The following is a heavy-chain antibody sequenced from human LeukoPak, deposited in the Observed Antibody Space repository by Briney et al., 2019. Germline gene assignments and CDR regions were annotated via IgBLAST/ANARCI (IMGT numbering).Heavy chain of an antibody. J-gene: IGHJ4*02. Sequence: GGSLRLSCSASGFTFSSYAMTWVRQAPGKGLEWVSSISGSGLNTYYADSVKGRFTISRDNSRNTLYLQMNSLRAEDTAVYYCAKYLIAAANAYFDYWGQGTLVTVSS. CDR3: AKYLIAAANAYFDY. D-gene: IGHD2-21*01. V-gene: IGHV3-23*01. CDR1: GFTFSSYA. CDR2: ISGSGLNT.